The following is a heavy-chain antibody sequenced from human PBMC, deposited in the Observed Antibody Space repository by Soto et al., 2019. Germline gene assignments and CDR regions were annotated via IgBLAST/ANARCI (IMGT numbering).Heavy chain of an antibody. D-gene: IGHD3-3*01. Sequence: PSETLSLTCTVSGGSVSSGSYYWSWIRQPPGKGLEWIGYIYYSGSTNYNPSLKSRVTISVDTSKNQFSLKLSSVTAADTAVYYCARALHRITIFGVVMDPVGMDVWGQGTTVTVSS. CDR2: IYYSGST. CDR3: ARALHRITIFGVVMDPVGMDV. J-gene: IGHJ6*02. V-gene: IGHV4-61*01. CDR1: GGSVSSGSYY.